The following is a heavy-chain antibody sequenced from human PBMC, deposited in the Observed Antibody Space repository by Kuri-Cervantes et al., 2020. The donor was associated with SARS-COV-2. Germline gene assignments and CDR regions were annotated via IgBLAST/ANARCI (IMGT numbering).Heavy chain of an antibody. V-gene: IGHV3-23*01. CDR2: ISGSGSGT. J-gene: IGHJ4*02. CDR1: GFTFSSYA. D-gene: IGHD2-21*01. CDR3: AKDGGYSPHGPDF. Sequence: SLKISCAASGFTFSSYAMHWVRQAPGRGLEWVSAISGSGSGTYYADSVKGRFTISRDISKSTVFLEMDSLRAEDTAVYYCAKDGGYSPHGPDFWGQGTLVTVSS.